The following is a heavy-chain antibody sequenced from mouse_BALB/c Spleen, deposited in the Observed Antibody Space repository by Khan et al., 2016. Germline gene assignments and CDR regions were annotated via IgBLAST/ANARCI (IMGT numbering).Heavy chain of an antibody. V-gene: IGHV3-2*02. Sequence: EVQLQESGPGLVKPSQSLSLTCTVTGYSITSDYAWNWIRQFPGNKLEGMGYISFSGSTSYNPSLKSRFSITRDTAKNQFFLQLNSVTTEDTATYYCARGGSSYEGAMDYWGQGTSVTVSS. J-gene: IGHJ4*01. D-gene: IGHD1-1*01. CDR1: GYSITSDYA. CDR3: ARGGSSYEGAMDY. CDR2: ISFSGST.